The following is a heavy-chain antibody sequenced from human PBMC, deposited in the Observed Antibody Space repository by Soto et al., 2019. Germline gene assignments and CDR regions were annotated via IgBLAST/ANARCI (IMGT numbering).Heavy chain of an antibody. V-gene: IGHV4-31*03. CDR2: IYYSGST. CDR3: ARGTYYYDSSGYYYDNYYFDY. Sequence: SETLSLTCTVSGGSISSGGYYWSWIRQHPGKGLEWIGYIYYSGSTYYNPSLKSRVTISVDTSKNQFSLKLSSVTAADTAVYYCARGTYYYDSSGYYYDNYYFDYWGQGTLVTVSS. CDR1: GGSISSGGYY. J-gene: IGHJ4*02. D-gene: IGHD3-22*01.